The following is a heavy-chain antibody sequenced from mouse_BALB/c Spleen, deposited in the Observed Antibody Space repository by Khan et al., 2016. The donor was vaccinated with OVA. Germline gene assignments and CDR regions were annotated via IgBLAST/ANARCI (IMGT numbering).Heavy chain of an antibody. Sequence: EVQLQQSGTVLARPGASVKMSCKASDYSFTSYWMYWVKQRPGQGLEWIGGIYPGNSDTDYNQKFKGKAKLTAGTSASTAYMELSSLTNEDSAVYYCTRGGYSAFAYWGQGTLVTVSA. J-gene: IGHJ3*01. CDR1: DYSFTSYW. D-gene: IGHD2-12*01. CDR2: IYPGNSDT. CDR3: TRGGYSAFAY. V-gene: IGHV1-5*01.